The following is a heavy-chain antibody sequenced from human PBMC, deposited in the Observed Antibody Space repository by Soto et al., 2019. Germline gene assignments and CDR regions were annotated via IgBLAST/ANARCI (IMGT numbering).Heavy chain of an antibody. CDR3: AKESLAAAFFWYFDL. V-gene: IGHV3-30*18. J-gene: IGHJ2*01. Sequence: GGSLRLSCAASGFTFSSYAMHWVRQAPGKGLEWVAVISYDGSNKYYADSVKGRFTISRDNSKNTLSLQMNSLRADDTAVYYCAKESLAAAFFWYFDLWGRGTLVTVSS. CDR2: ISYDGSNK. D-gene: IGHD6-13*01. CDR1: GFTFSSYA.